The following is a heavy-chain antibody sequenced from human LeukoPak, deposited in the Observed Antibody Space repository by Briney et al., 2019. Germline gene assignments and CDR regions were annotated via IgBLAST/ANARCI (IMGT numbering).Heavy chain of an antibody. CDR3: ARTDYYDSSGYPFNYYYYGMNV. CDR1: GYTFTGYY. Sequence: ASVKVSCKASGYTFTGYYMHWARQAPGQGLEWMGWINPNSGGTNYAQKFQGRVTMTRDTSISTAYMELSRLRSDDTAVYYCARTDYYDSSGYPFNYYYYGMNVWGQGTTVTVSS. CDR2: INPNSGGT. J-gene: IGHJ6*02. V-gene: IGHV1-2*02. D-gene: IGHD3-22*01.